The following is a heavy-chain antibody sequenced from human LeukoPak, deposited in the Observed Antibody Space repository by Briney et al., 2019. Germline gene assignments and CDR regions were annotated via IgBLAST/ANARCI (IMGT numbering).Heavy chain of an antibody. CDR2: IIPIVDVT. Sequence: SVKVSCKASGGTFSNLAFSWVRQAPGQGLQWVGRIIPIVDVTSYAQNFKGRVTITADESTTTAYMELSSLRSEDTAVYYCAREMGDREFYFDYWGQGTLVTVSS. D-gene: IGHD3-10*01. J-gene: IGHJ4*02. CDR1: GGTFSNLA. CDR3: AREMGDREFYFDY. V-gene: IGHV1-69*04.